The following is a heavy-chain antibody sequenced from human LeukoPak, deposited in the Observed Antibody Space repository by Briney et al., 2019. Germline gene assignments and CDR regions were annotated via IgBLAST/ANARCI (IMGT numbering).Heavy chain of an antibody. V-gene: IGHV3-30*18. CDR1: GFTFSSYG. CDR3: VKDPGYGGELGYY. CDR2: ISYDGSNK. D-gene: IGHD4-23*01. J-gene: IGHJ4*02. Sequence: PGRSLRLSCAASGFTFSSYGMHWVRQAPGKGLEWVAVISYDGSNKYYADSVKGRFTISRDNSKNTLYLQMNSLRAEDTAVYYCVKDPGYGGELGYYWGQGTLVTVSS.